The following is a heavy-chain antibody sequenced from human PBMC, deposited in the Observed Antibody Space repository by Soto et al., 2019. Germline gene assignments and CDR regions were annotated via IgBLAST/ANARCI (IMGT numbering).Heavy chain of an antibody. CDR1: GFTFSSYA. CDR3: AKENGYSSSWFEFDY. Sequence: EVQLLESGGSLVQPGGSLRLSCAASGFTFSSYAMRWVRQAPGKGLEWVSAISGSGGSTYYADSVKGRFTISRDNSKNTLYLQMNSLRAEDTAVYYCAKENGYSSSWFEFDYWGQGTLVTVSS. J-gene: IGHJ4*02. V-gene: IGHV3-23*01. CDR2: ISGSGGST. D-gene: IGHD6-13*01.